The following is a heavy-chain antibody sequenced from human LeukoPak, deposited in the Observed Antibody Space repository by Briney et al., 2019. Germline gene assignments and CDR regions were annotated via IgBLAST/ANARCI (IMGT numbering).Heavy chain of an antibody. V-gene: IGHV4-4*09. J-gene: IGHJ4*02. CDR3: TRRTRIAAGVYNIDF. CDR1: GGSISTYY. Sequence: SETLSLTCTVSGGSISTYYWSWIRQPPGKGLEWLGYIYSSGNSDYNPSLKGRVSMSVDTSKKQISLRLSSVTAADTAVYYCTRRTRIAAGVYNIDFWGQGTLVTVSS. D-gene: IGHD6-25*01. CDR2: IYSSGNS.